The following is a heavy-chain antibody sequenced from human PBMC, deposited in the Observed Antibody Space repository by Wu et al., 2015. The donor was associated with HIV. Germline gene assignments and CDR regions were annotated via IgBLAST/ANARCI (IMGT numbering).Heavy chain of an antibody. V-gene: IGHV1-8*01. J-gene: IGHJ6*02. CDR3: ARTRNYYFGMDV. D-gene: IGHD3/OR15-3a*01. CDR2: MNPYSGNP. CDR1: GYIFTSYD. Sequence: QVQLMQSGAEVKKPGASVKVSCKTSGYIFTSYDINWVRGRAPGQGLEWMGWMNPYSGNPGYAQTFQGRVTMTRNVSTNTAYMELGSLRPDDTAEYYCARTRNYYFGMDVWGQGTTVTVSS.